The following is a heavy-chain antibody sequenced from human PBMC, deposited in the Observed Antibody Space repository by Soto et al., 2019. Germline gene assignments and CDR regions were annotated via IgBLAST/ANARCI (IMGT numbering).Heavy chain of an antibody. D-gene: IGHD5-12*01. J-gene: IGHJ4*02. CDR3: AGGNLPTLNDY. V-gene: IGHV1-18*01. CDR1: GYTFTSYG. CDR2: ISAYNGNT. Sequence: ASVKVSCKASGYTFTSYGISWVRQAPGQGLEWMGWISAYNGNTNYAQKLQGRVTMTTDTSTSKAYMELGSLRSDDTAVYYCAGGNLPTLNDYWGQGTLVTVSS.